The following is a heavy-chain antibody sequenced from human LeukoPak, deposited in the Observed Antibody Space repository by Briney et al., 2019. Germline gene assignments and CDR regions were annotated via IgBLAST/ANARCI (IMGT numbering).Heavy chain of an antibody. Sequence: SVKVSCKASGYTFTSYDINWVRQATGQGLEWMGGIIPIFGTANYAQKFQGRVTITTDESTSTAYMELSSLRSEDTAVYYCAVSTSGYDFWSGYLNYYYYYMDVWGKGTTVTVSS. V-gene: IGHV1-69*05. CDR3: AVSTSGYDFWSGYLNYYYYYMDV. D-gene: IGHD3-3*01. CDR1: GYTFTSYD. J-gene: IGHJ6*03. CDR2: IIPIFGTA.